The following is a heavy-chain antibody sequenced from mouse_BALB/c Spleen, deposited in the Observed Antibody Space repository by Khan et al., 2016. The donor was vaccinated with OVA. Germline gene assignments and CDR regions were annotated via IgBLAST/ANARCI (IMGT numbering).Heavy chain of an antibody. V-gene: IGHV2-9*02. J-gene: IGHJ4*01. CDR1: GFSLSNYG. Sequence: QVQLKESGPGLVAPSQSLSITCTVSGFSLSNYGVNWVRQPPGKGLEWLGIIWAGGSTNYNSALMSKLNIRKDDAKSQVFLTMNSLQTDDTAMYYCARETAYYGNYESMDYWGQGTPVTVSS. D-gene: IGHD2-10*01. CDR3: ARETAYYGNYESMDY. CDR2: IWAGGST.